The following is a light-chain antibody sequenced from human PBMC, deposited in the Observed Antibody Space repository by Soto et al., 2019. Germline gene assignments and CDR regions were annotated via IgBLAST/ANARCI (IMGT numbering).Light chain of an antibody. CDR2: DAS. V-gene: IGKV1-5*01. Sequence: DIQMTQSPSTLSASVGDTVTVTCRASQSSSGWLAGYQLKPGAAPKLLIYDASALPRGVPSRVSGRGSGTKITLTIASLQPADFATYYCQPYETFSGTCDPGTKVEI. CDR3: QPYETFSGT. J-gene: IGKJ1*01. CDR1: QSSSGW.